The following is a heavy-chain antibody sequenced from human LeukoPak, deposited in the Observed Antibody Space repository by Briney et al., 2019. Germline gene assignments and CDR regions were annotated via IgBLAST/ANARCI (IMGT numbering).Heavy chain of an antibody. J-gene: IGHJ4*02. CDR2: IIPIFGSA. CDR3: ARAYMTATRHFDY. Sequence: GASVKVSCKASGDTFISYTISWVRQAPGQGLEWMGGIIPIFGSANYAQKFQGRVTITADESTSTAYMELSSLRSEDTAMYYCARAYMTATRHFDYWGQGTLVTVSS. V-gene: IGHV1-69*13. CDR1: GDTFISYT. D-gene: IGHD2-21*02.